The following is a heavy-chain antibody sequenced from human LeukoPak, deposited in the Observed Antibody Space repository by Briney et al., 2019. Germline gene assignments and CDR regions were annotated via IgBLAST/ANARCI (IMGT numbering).Heavy chain of an antibody. J-gene: IGHJ4*02. Sequence: GGSLRLSCAASGFTFGNYAMSWVRQAPGKGLEWVSGISDRGGSTYYADSVEGRFTISRDNSKNTLYLQMNSLRAEDTAVYYCAKHPGYSSGWFYFDYWGQGTLVTVSS. CDR1: GFTFGNYA. D-gene: IGHD6-19*01. CDR2: ISDRGGST. V-gene: IGHV3-23*01. CDR3: AKHPGYSSGWFYFDY.